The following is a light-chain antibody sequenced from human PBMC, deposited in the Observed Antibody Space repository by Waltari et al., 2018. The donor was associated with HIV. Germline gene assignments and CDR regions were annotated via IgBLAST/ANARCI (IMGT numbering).Light chain of an antibody. CDR1: SSNIGSNA. CDR3: AAWDDSLNGYV. CDR2: TNN. Sequence: QSVLTQSPSASGTPGQRVTISCSGSSSNIGSNAVDWYQHLPGTAPKLLIHTNNQWPSGIPDRFSCSKAGTSASLAISGLQSEDESDYYCAAWDDSLNGYVFGSGTKVTVL. V-gene: IGLV1-44*01. J-gene: IGLJ1*01.